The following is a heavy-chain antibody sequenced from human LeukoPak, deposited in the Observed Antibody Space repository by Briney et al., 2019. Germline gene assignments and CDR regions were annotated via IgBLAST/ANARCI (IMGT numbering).Heavy chain of an antibody. CDR2: IYSGGST. J-gene: IGHJ4*02. Sequence: PGGSLRLSCAASGFTVSSNYMSWVRQAPGKGLEWVSVIYSGGSTYYADSVKGRFTISRDNSKNTLYLQMSSLRTEDTAVYYCVKRDSSGCYYDYRGQGTLVTVSS. D-gene: IGHD3-22*01. CDR3: VKRDSSGCYYDY. CDR1: GFTVSSNY. V-gene: IGHV3-66*04.